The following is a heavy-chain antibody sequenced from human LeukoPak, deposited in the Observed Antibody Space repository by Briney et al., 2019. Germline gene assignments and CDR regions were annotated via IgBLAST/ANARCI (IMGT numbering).Heavy chain of an antibody. CDR1: GFTFSTFG. CDR2: ILYITNNE. D-gene: IGHD3-10*01. Sequence: GESLRLSCAASGFTFSTFGMHWVRQAPVKGLEWVAVILYITNNEYNSDSVKSRFTISRDNSKNTLDLQMNSLRPEDTAVYYCAKEHMLRGVRYWFDPWGQGTLVSLST. J-gene: IGHJ5*02. V-gene: IGHV3-30*18. CDR3: AKEHMLRGVRYWFDP.